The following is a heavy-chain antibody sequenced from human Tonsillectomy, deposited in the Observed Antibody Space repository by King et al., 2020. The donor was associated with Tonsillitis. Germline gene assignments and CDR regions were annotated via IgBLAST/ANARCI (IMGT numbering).Heavy chain of an antibody. J-gene: IGHJ4*02. D-gene: IGHD3-10*01. CDR1: GFIFSNYW. CDR2: IKQDGSDK. CDR3: ACGSSPGVRETYTPNHDY. Sequence: VQLVESGGGLVQPGGSLRLSCAASGFIFSNYWMSWVRQAPGKGLEWVANIKQDGSDKHYVDSVKGRFTISRDNVKSSLYLQMDSLRAGDTAVYYCACGSSPGVRETYTPNHDYWGRGTLVTVSS. V-gene: IGHV3-7*03.